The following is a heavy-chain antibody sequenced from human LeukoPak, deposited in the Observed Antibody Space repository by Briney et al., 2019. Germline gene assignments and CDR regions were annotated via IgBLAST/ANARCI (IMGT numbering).Heavy chain of an antibody. Sequence: ETLSLTCAVYGGSFIGYYWSWIRQPPGKGLEWIGEINHSGSTNYNPSLKSRVTISVDTSKNQFSLKLSSVTAADTAVYYCARAGRLGYCSGGSCYPIRFDYWGQGTLVTVSS. J-gene: IGHJ4*02. CDR3: ARAGRLGYCSGGSCYPIRFDY. D-gene: IGHD2-15*01. CDR1: GGSFIGYY. CDR2: INHSGST. V-gene: IGHV4-34*01.